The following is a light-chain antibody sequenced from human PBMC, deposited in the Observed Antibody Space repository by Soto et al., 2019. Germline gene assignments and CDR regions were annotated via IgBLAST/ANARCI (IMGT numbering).Light chain of an antibody. V-gene: IGKV3-11*01. CDR3: QQRSNWPPIT. Sequence: EIVLTQSPATLSLSPGERATISCRASQSVSSYLAWYQQKPGQAPRLLIYDASNRATSIPARFSGSGSGTDFTLTISSLEPEDFAVYYCQQRSNWPPITFGQGTRLEIK. CDR2: DAS. CDR1: QSVSSY. J-gene: IGKJ5*01.